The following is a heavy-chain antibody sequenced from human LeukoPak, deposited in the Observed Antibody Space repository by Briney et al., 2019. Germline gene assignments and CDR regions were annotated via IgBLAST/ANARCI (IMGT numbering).Heavy chain of an antibody. CDR3: ARDRGAMVSPELDY. CDR2: IIPIFGTA. V-gene: IGHV1-69*05. CDR1: GGTFSSYA. J-gene: IGHJ4*02. Sequence: VASVKVSCKASGGTFSSYAISWVRQAPGQGLEWMGRIIPIFGTANYAQKFQGRVTITTHESTSTAYMELSSLRSEDTAVYYCARDRGAMVSPELDYWGQGTLVTVSS. D-gene: IGHD4/OR15-4a*01.